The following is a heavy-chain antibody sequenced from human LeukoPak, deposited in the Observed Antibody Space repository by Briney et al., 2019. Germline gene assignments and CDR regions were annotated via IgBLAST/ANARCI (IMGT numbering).Heavy chain of an antibody. CDR3: VQTTGWPGFDY. D-gene: IGHD1-1*01. J-gene: IGHJ4*02. CDR2: IYSGVPT. V-gene: IGHV4-4*09. CDR1: GVSINRFY. Sequence: PSETLSLTCTTSGVSINRFYGSWVRQPPGKGLEWIGNIYSGVPTYFNPSLKSRVTISVDTSKNQFSLNLTSVTAADTAMYYCVQTTGWPGFDYWGQGILVTVSS.